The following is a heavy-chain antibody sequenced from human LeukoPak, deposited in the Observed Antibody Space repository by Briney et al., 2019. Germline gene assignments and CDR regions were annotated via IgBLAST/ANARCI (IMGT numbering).Heavy chain of an antibody. Sequence: PSETRFLTCTVSGGSISSSCYSCGWIRQPPGKGLARFGSMYDSGSTYYNPSLKSRVTISVDTSKNQFSLKLSSVTAADTAVYYCARGEGYCSSTSCYSNWFDPWGQGTLVTVSS. D-gene: IGHD2-2*01. CDR2: MYDSGST. CDR1: GGSISSSCYS. J-gene: IGHJ5*02. V-gene: IGHV4-39*07. CDR3: ARGEGYCSSTSCYSNWFDP.